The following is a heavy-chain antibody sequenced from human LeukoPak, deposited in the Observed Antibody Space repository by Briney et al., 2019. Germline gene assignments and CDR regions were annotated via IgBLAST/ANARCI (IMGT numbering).Heavy chain of an antibody. CDR3: ARDLAEHYDILTGYYFVDY. Sequence: PGGSLRLSCAASGFTFSSYWMSWVRQAPGKGLERVANIKHDGSEKYYVDSAKGRFTISRDNAKNSLYLQMNSLRAEDTAVYYCARDLAEHYDILTGYYFVDYWGQGTLVTVSS. CDR1: GFTFSSYW. J-gene: IGHJ4*02. CDR2: IKHDGSEK. V-gene: IGHV3-7*03. D-gene: IGHD3-9*01.